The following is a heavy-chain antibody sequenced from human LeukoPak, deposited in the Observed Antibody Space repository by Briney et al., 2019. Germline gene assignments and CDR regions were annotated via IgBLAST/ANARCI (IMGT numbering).Heavy chain of an antibody. CDR3: ARVMVAWFGGKAFDY. CDR1: GYTSTNYY. V-gene: IGHV1-46*01. D-gene: IGHD3-10*01. Sequence: GASVKVSCKTSGYTSTNYYIHWVRQAPRQDLKCMEIVNPNGGATSYTQKSQGRVTMTRDTSTSIVYMELSSLRSEDTAVYYCARVMVAWFGGKAFDYWGQGTLVTVSS. CDR2: VNPNGGAT. J-gene: IGHJ4*02.